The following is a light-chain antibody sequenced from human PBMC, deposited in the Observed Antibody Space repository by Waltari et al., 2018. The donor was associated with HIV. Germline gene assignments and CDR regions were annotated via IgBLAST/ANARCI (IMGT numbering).Light chain of an antibody. J-gene: IGLJ1*01. CDR3: NPYAGSNNPYV. CDR1: RSDVGGYNY. CDR2: EAT. V-gene: IGLV2-8*01. Sequence: HSALTQPPSASGSPGPSVTISCTGPRSDVGGYNYVSWSQQYPGEAPKLTFYEATKRPSRVPDRVAGSESGNTGSRTVSGLQAEDEADYYCNPYAGSNNPYVIGTGTKVT.